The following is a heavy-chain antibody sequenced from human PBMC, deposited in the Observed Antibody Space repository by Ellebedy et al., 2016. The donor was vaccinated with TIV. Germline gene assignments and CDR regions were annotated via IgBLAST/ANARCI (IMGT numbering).Heavy chain of an antibody. CDR1: GYTLTELS. CDR2: FDPEDGET. J-gene: IGHJ3*01. CDR3: TTDSSKSRLVMVTSAQAFDV. V-gene: IGHV1-24*01. D-gene: IGHD2-21*02. Sequence: AASVKVSCKVFGYTLTELSMHWVRQAPGKGLEWMGGFDPEDGETTYAQSFQGRVTMTEETSTDTAYMELSSLRSDDTAVYFCTTDSSKSRLVMVTSAQAFDVWGQGTLVTVSS.